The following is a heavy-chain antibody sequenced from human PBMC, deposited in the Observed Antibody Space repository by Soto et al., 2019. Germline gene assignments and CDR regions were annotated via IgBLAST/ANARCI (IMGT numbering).Heavy chain of an antibody. J-gene: IGHJ3*02. Sequence: PSETLSLTCSVSGGSISSYYWSWIRQPPGKALEWIGYISYSGSTKYNPSLKSRVTISVDTSKNQFSLKLTSVTAADTAVYYCARGLGSSGWYSPWDAFDIWGQGTMVTVSS. CDR3: ARGLGSSGWYSPWDAFDI. D-gene: IGHD6-19*01. CDR2: ISYSGST. V-gene: IGHV4-59*01. CDR1: GGSISSYY.